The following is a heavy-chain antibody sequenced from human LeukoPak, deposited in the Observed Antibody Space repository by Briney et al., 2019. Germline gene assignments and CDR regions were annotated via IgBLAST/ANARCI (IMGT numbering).Heavy chain of an antibody. CDR3: ARDLAMGSCYSCG. V-gene: IGHV3-21*01. J-gene: IGHJ4*02. Sequence: PGGSLRLSCSASGFTFSSYSMNWVRQAPGKGLEWVSSISSSSSYIYYADSVKGRFTISRDNAKNSLYLQMNSLRAEDTAVYYCARDLAMGSCYSCGWGQGTLVTVSS. CDR1: GFTFSSYS. CDR2: ISSSSSYI. D-gene: IGHD2-15*01.